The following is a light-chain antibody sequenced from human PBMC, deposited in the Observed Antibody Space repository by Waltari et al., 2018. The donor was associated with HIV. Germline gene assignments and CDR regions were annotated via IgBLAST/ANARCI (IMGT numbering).Light chain of an antibody. J-gene: IGLJ1*01. V-gene: IGLV3-21*02. CDR2: DDD. Sequence: SYVLTQPPSVSLAPGQTARIACGGNNTGTKMIHRYQQTPGQAPVLVVYDDDDRPSGIPERFSGSNSGNTATLTITRVEAGDEADYYCQVWDTNSNVYVFGAGTKVTVL. CDR3: QVWDTNSNVYV. CDR1: NTGTKM.